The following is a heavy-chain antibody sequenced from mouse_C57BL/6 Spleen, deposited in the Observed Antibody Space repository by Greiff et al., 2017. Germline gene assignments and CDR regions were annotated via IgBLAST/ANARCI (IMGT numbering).Heavy chain of an antibody. J-gene: IGHJ4*01. CDR3: ARHEAKDYAMDY. Sequence: EVKLVESGGDLVKPGGSLKLSCAASGFTFSSYGMSWVRQTPDKRLEWVATISSGGSYTYYPDSVKGRFTISRDNAKNTLYLQMSSLKSEYTAMYYCARHEAKDYAMDYWGQGTSVTVSS. CDR2: ISSGGSYT. CDR1: GFTFSSYG. V-gene: IGHV5-6*01. D-gene: IGHD1-3*01.